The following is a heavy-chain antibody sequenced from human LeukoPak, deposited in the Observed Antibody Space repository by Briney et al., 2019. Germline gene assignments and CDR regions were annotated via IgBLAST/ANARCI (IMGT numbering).Heavy chain of an antibody. Sequence: PGGSLRLSCAASGFTFSDYYMSWIRQAPGKGLEWVSYISSSGVITYYADSLKGRFTISRDNAKNSLYLQMNSLRAEDTAVDYCAGDSSDWKFDYWGQGTLATVSS. V-gene: IGHV3-11*01. CDR3: AGDSSDWKFDY. D-gene: IGHD6-19*01. J-gene: IGHJ4*02. CDR1: GFTFSDYY. CDR2: ISSSGVIT.